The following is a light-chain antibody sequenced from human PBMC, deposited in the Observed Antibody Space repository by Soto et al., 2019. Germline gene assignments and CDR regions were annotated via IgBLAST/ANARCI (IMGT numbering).Light chain of an antibody. V-gene: IGKV1-39*01. CDR2: AAS. CDR3: QQSYSIPWT. CDR1: QSISSY. Sequence: DFQMTQSPSSLSASVGDRVTITCRASQSISSYLNWYQQKPGKAPRLLIYAASSLQSGVPSRFSGSGSGTDFTLTISSLQPEDFATYYCQQSYSIPWTFGQGTRVEIK. J-gene: IGKJ1*01.